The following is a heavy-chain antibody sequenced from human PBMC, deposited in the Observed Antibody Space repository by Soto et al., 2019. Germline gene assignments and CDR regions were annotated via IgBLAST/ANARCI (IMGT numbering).Heavy chain of an antibody. V-gene: IGHV4-34*01. Sequence: LSRTCAVYGGSFSGYYWSWIRQPPGKGLEWIGEINHSGSTNYNPSLKSRVTISVDTSKNQFSLKLSSVTAADTAVYYCARMSIAARRGYYYGMDVWGQGTTVTVSS. CDR1: GGSFSGYY. J-gene: IGHJ6*02. CDR2: INHSGST. CDR3: ARMSIAARRGYYYGMDV. D-gene: IGHD6-6*01.